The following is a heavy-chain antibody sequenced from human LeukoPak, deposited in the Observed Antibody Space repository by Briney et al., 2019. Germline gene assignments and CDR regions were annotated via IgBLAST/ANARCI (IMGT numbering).Heavy chain of an antibody. CDR3: AREASLTTIFGVVTNYFDY. J-gene: IGHJ4*02. Sequence: PSETLSLTCTVSAGSLSSGDSYWRWLRQPPGKGLEWIGYICYSGSTYYNPSLKSRVTISVDTSKNQFSLKLSSVTAADTAVYYCAREASLTTIFGVVTNYFDYWGQGTLVTGAS. D-gene: IGHD3-3*01. CDR2: ICYSGST. V-gene: IGHV4-30-4*08. CDR1: AGSLSSGDSY.